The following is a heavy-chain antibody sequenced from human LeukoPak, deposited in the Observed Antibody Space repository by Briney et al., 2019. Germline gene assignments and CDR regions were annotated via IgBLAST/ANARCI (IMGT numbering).Heavy chain of an antibody. J-gene: IGHJ5*02. CDR1: GGTFSNYA. CDR2: IIPIFGTP. Sequence: GSSVKVSCKASGGTFSNYAISWVRQAPGQGLEWMGGIIPIFGTPNYAQKFQGRVTITTDEATSTGYMELNSLRSEDTAVYYCASALVVARPEFYWFDPWGQGTLVTVSS. CDR3: ASALVVARPEFYWFDP. D-gene: IGHD6-6*01. V-gene: IGHV1-69*05.